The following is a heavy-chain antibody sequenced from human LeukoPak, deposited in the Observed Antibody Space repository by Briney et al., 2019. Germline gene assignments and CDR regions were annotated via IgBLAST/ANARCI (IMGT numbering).Heavy chain of an antibody. D-gene: IGHD6-13*01. J-gene: IGHJ6*03. Sequence: GGSLRLSCAASGFTFSSYWMSWVRQAPGKGLEWVANIKQDGSEKYYVDSVKGRFTISRDNAKNSLYLQMNSLRAEDTAVYYCARDQYSSSWYIVSSRYYYYYMDVWGKGTTVTVSS. CDR1: GFTFSSYW. V-gene: IGHV3-7*01. CDR2: IKQDGSEK. CDR3: ARDQYSSSWYIVSSRYYYYYMDV.